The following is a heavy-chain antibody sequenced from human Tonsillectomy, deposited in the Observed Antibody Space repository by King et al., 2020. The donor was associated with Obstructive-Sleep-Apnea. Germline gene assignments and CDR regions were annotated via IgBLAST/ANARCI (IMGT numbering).Heavy chain of an antibody. CDR2: IKQDGSER. J-gene: IGHJ4*02. V-gene: IGHV3-7*01. CDR1: GFTFSSYW. CDR3: ARETDKFDY. Sequence: VQLVESGGGLVQPGGSLRLSCAASGFTFSSYWMTWVRQAPGKRLEWVSNIKQDGSERYYVDSVKGRFTISIDNAKNSLYLQMNTLRVEDTAMYYCARETDKFDYWGQGTLVTVSS.